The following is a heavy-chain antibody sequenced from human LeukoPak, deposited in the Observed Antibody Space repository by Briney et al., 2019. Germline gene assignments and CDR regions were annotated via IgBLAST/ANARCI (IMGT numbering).Heavy chain of an antibody. D-gene: IGHD3-22*01. Sequence: PGGSLRLSCAASGFTFSSYGMHWVRQAPGKGLEWVAVIWYGGSNKYYADSVKGRFTISRDNSKNTLYLQMNSLRAEDTAVYYCARESELYYDSSGYYYASPFDYWGQGTLVTVSS. V-gene: IGHV3-33*01. CDR1: GFTFSSYG. J-gene: IGHJ4*02. CDR2: IWYGGSNK. CDR3: ARESELYYDSSGYYYASPFDY.